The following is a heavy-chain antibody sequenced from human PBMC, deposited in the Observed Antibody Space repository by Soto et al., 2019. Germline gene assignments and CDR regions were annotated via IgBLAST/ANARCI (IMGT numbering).Heavy chain of an antibody. CDR3: ARGKGPHRY. J-gene: IGHJ4*02. CDR2: IFYNGTT. V-gene: IGHV4-59*01. Sequence: SETLSLTCSVSGVSLTSYYWSWIRQTPGKTLEWIGCIFYNGTTNYNPSLKSRVTISLDMSKNQFSLKLKSVSAEDTALYYCARGKGPHRYGGPGPLVTVSS. CDR1: GVSLTSYY.